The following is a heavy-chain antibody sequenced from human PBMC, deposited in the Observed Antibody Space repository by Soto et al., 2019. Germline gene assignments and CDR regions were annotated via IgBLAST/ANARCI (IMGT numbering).Heavy chain of an antibody. Sequence: PGESLKISCKGSGYSFTSYWIGWVRQMPGKGLEWMGIIYPGDSDTRYSPSFQGQVTISADKSISTAYLQWSSLKASDTAMYYCARHGGYYGILTGHGWFDPWGQGTLVTVSS. V-gene: IGHV5-51*01. CDR3: ARHGGYYGILTGHGWFDP. CDR2: IYPGDSDT. D-gene: IGHD3-9*01. J-gene: IGHJ5*02. CDR1: GYSFTSYW.